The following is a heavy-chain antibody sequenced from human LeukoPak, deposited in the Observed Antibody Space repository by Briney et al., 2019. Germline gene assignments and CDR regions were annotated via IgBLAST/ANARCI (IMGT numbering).Heavy chain of an antibody. D-gene: IGHD4-17*01. CDR1: GYSISSGYY. J-gene: IGHJ6*04. CDR2: IYHSGST. Sequence: PSETLSLTCTVSGYSISSGYYWGWIRQPPGKGLEWIGSIYHSGSTYYNPSLKSRVTISVDTSKNQFSLKLSSVTAADTAVYYCAREWGDYGDYRRLMDVWGKGTTVTVSS. V-gene: IGHV4-38-2*02. CDR3: AREWGDYGDYRRLMDV.